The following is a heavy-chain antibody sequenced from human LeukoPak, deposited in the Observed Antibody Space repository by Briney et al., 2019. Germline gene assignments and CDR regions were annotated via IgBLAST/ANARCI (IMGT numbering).Heavy chain of an antibody. V-gene: IGHV4-34*01. CDR3: ARGLYYYYYGMDV. Sequence: SETLSLTCAVYGGSFSGYYWSWIRQPPGKGLEWIGEVNHSGSTNYNPSLKSRVTISVDTSKNQFSLKLSSVTAADTAVYYCARGLYYYYYGMDVWGQGTTVTVSS. CDR2: VNHSGST. J-gene: IGHJ6*02. CDR1: GGSFSGYY.